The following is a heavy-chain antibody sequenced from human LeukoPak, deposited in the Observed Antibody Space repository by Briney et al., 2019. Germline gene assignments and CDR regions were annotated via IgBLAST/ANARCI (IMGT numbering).Heavy chain of an antibody. J-gene: IGHJ3*02. CDR2: FDPEDGET. CDR3: ATIRADYFVHAFDI. D-gene: IGHD2/OR15-2a*01. Sequence: ASVKAPDTVSGYTLADLSKHGVRQAPGKGLEWMGRFDPEDGETIYAQNFQGRVTMTEDTSTDTAYMELSGLRSDDTAVYYCATIRADYFVHAFDIWGQGTMVTVSS. V-gene: IGHV1-24*01. CDR1: GYTLADLS.